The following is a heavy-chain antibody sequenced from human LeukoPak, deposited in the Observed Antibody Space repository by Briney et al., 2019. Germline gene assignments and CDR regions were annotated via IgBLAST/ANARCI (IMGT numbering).Heavy chain of an antibody. CDR2: ISSSSSYI. CDR3: ARDRAAANFDY. J-gene: IGHJ4*02. D-gene: IGHD6-13*01. Sequence: GGSLRLSCAASGFTFSSHSMNWVRQAPGKGLEWVSSISSSSSYIYYADSVKGRFTISRDNAKNSLYLQMNSLRAEDTAVYYCARDRAAANFDYWGQGTLVTVSS. CDR1: GFTFSSHS. V-gene: IGHV3-21*01.